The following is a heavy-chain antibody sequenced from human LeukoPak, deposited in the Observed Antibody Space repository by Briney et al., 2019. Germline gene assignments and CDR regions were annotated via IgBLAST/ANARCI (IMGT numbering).Heavy chain of an antibody. J-gene: IGHJ5*02. CDR2: MNPNSGNT. CDR3: AREYGRGCSSTSCYTRGFDP. Sequence: ASVRVSCKASGYTFTSYDVNWGRRATGQGLEWMGWMNPNSGNTGYAQKFQGRVTITRNTSISTAYMELSSLRSEDTAVYYCAREYGRGCSSTSCYTRGFDPWGQGTLVTVSS. D-gene: IGHD2-2*02. V-gene: IGHV1-8*03. CDR1: GYTFTSYD.